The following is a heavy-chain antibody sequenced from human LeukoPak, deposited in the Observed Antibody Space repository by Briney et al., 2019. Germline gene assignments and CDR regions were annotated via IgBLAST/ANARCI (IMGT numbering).Heavy chain of an antibody. V-gene: IGHV1-2*02. CDR2: INPNSGGT. Sequence: ASVKVSCKASGYTFTGYYMHWVRQAPGQGLEWMGWINPNSGGTNYAQKFQGRVTMTRDTSISTAYMELRRLRSDDTALYYCARGQNIAARHFDYWGQGTLVTVSS. CDR3: ARGQNIAARHFDY. J-gene: IGHJ4*02. CDR1: GYTFTGYY. D-gene: IGHD6-6*01.